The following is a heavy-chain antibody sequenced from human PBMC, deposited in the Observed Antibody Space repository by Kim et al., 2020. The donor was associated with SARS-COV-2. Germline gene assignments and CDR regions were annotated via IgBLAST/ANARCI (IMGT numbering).Heavy chain of an antibody. J-gene: IGHJ4*02. Sequence: GGSLRLSCTTSGFTFTGYAMSWVRQAPGKGLEWVSSIDGSDGTTYYVDSVKGRFSISRDDSKNTLYLQMSALRADDTAAYYCLKGGWGWIWDYWGQGSLGTVSS. CDR1: GFTFTGYA. D-gene: IGHD2-21*01. CDR2: IDGSDGTT. CDR3: LKGGWGWIWDY. V-gene: IGHV3-23*01.